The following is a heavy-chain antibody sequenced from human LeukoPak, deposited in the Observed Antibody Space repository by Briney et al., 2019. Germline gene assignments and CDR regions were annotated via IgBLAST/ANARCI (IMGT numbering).Heavy chain of an antibody. D-gene: IGHD4-17*01. V-gene: IGHV4-30-4*08. CDR1: GGSISSGDYY. CDR3: ARESGPLDGDVDY. J-gene: IGHJ4*02. Sequence: PSXTLSLTCTVSGGSISSGDYYWSWIRQPPGRGLEWIGYIYYSGSTYYNPSLKSRVTISVDTSKNQFSLKLSSVTAADTAVYYCARESGPLDGDVDYWGQGTLVTVSS. CDR2: IYYSGST.